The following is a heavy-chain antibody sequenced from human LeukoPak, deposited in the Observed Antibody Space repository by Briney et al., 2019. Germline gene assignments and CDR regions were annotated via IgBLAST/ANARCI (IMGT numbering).Heavy chain of an antibody. CDR2: IRGSGET. CDR3: ARDRAATQDWVEFDP. Sequence: GGSLRLSCAASGFTFSSYSMNWVRQAPGKGLESVSLIRGSGETFYSDSVKGRFTISRDDSKNTVYLQMNSLRVEDTAEYFCARDRAATQDWVEFDPWGQGTLVTVSS. J-gene: IGHJ5*02. V-gene: IGHV3-66*03. CDR1: GFTFSSYS. D-gene: IGHD3/OR15-3a*01.